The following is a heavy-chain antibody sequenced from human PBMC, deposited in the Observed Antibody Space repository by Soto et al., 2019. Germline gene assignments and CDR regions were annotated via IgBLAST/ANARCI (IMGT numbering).Heavy chain of an antibody. D-gene: IGHD3-10*01. CDR2: IFYSGNT. Sequence: SETLSLTCTVSSGSISSNTYYWGWIRQPPVKGLEWIGSIFYSGNTYYNPSLKSRLTISVETSKNQFSLKLSSVTAADTAVYYCARHLDVGWSGGNWFDPWGQGTLVTVSS. CDR1: SGSISSNTYY. CDR3: ARHLDVGWSGGNWFDP. J-gene: IGHJ5*02. V-gene: IGHV4-39*01.